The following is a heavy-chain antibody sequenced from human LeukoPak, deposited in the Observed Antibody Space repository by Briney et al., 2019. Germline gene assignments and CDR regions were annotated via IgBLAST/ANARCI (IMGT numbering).Heavy chain of an antibody. CDR3: ATVPVTGEIDY. CDR2: IYYSGST. J-gene: IGHJ4*02. CDR1: GGSISSYY. V-gene: IGHV4-59*01. Sequence: PSETLSLTCTVSGGSISSYYWSWIRQPPGKGLEWIGYIYYSGSTNYNPSLKSRVTISVDTSKNQFSLKLSSVTAADTAVYYCATVPVTGEIDYWGQGTLVTVSS. D-gene: IGHD7-27*01.